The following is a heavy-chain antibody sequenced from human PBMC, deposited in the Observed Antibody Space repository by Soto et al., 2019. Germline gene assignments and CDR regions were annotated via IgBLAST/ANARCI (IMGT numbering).Heavy chain of an antibody. Sequence: GGSLRLSCAASGFTFSSYAMSWVRQAPGKGLEWVSAISGSGGSTYYADSVKGRFTISRDNSKNTLYLQMNSLRAEDTAVYYCAKDQNYDSSGCCDYWGQGTLVTVSS. J-gene: IGHJ4*02. CDR1: GFTFSSYA. D-gene: IGHD3-22*01. CDR2: ISGSGGST. CDR3: AKDQNYDSSGCCDY. V-gene: IGHV3-23*01.